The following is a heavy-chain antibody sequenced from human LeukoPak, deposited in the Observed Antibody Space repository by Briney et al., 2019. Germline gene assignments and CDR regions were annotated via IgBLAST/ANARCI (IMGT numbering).Heavy chain of an antibody. CDR1: GFTFSNYG. Sequence: GGSLRLSCAASGFTFSNYGMHWVRQAPGKGLEWVAVIWYDGSDKYYADSVKGRFTISRDNSKNTLYLQMNSLRAEDTAIYYCARRFGYWGQGTLVTVSS. V-gene: IGHV3-33*01. J-gene: IGHJ4*02. CDR2: IWYDGSDK. CDR3: ARRFGY.